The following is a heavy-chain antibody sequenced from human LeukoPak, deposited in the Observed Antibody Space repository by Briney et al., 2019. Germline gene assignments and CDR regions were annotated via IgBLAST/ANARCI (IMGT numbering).Heavy chain of an antibody. CDR2: IYYSGST. CDR3: ASTYRGAAAIDY. CDR1: GGSISSYY. Sequence: SETLSLTCIVSGGSISSYYWSWIRQPPGKGLEWIGYIYYSGSTNYNPSLKSRVTISVDTSKNQFSLKLSSVTAADAAVYYCASTYRGAAAIDYWGQGTLVTVSS. J-gene: IGHJ4*02. D-gene: IGHD6-13*01. V-gene: IGHV4-59*08.